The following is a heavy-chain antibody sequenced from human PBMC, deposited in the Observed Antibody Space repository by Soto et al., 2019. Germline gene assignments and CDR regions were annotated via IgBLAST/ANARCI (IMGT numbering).Heavy chain of an antibody. CDR2: IGGDGGGT. CDR1: GFTFSEYA. CDR3: AKDFINRNRMNDPFDI. J-gene: IGHJ3*02. D-gene: IGHD3-10*01. Sequence: EVQLLESGGGLVQPGGSLRLSCVASGFTFSEYAMSWVRQAPGKGLEWVSVIGGDGGGTNYADSVKGRLTVSRDNSKNTLYLQMDSLRAEDTAVYYCAKDFINRNRMNDPFDIWGQGTMVTVSS. V-gene: IGHV3-23*01.